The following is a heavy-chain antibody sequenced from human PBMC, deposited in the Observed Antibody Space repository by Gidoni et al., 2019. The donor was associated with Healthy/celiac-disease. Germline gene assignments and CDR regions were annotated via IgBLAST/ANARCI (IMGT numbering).Heavy chain of an antibody. Sequence: EVQLLESGGGLVQPGGSLRLSCEDSGFTFSSYAMSWVRQAPGKGLEWVSAISGSGGSTYYVDSVKGRFTISRDNSKNTLYLQMNSLRSEDTAVYYCARPRGGEWLSSFDYWGQGTLVTVSS. J-gene: IGHJ4*02. CDR3: ARPRGGEWLSSFDY. D-gene: IGHD3-3*01. CDR1: GFTFSSYA. V-gene: IGHV3-23*01. CDR2: ISGSGGST.